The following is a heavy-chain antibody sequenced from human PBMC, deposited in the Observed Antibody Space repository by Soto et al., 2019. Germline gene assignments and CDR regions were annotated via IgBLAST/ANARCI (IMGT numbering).Heavy chain of an antibody. V-gene: IGHV3-30*18. J-gene: IGHJ4*02. Sequence: HPGGSLRLSCAASGFTFSSYGMHWVRQAPGKGLEWVAVISYDGSNKYYADSVKGRFTISRDNSKNTLYLQMNSLRAEDTAVYYCAKNWASSGYYYPFDYWGQGTLVTVSS. D-gene: IGHD3-22*01. CDR2: ISYDGSNK. CDR1: GFTFSSYG. CDR3: AKNWASSGYYYPFDY.